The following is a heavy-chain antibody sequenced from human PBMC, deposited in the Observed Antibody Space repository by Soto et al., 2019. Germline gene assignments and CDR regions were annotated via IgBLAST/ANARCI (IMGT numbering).Heavy chain of an antibody. V-gene: IGHV3-74*03. Sequence: EVQLVESGGGLVQPGGSLRLSCAASGFIFSDYWMHWVRQVPGKGLVWVSRINNDGTSTKYADYVKGRFTISRDNAKKMLYLQMSGLRDADTGVYYCATAKYYERSDYWGQVTLVTVSS. D-gene: IGHD3-16*01. CDR3: ATAKYYERSDY. CDR1: GFIFSDYW. CDR2: INNDGTST. J-gene: IGHJ4*02.